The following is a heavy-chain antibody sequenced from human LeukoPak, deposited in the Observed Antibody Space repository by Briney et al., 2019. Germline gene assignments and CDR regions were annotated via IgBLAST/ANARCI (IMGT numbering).Heavy chain of an antibody. J-gene: IGHJ4*02. Sequence: GGSLRLSCAASGFTFSSYWMSWVRQAPGKGLEWVANIKQDGSKKYYVDSVKGRFTISRDNAKNSLYLQMNSLRAEDTAVYYCARDFRTAIAVAGLDYWGQGTLVTVSS. CDR2: IKQDGSKK. CDR3: ARDFRTAIAVAGLDY. CDR1: GFTFSSYW. V-gene: IGHV3-7*01. D-gene: IGHD6-19*01.